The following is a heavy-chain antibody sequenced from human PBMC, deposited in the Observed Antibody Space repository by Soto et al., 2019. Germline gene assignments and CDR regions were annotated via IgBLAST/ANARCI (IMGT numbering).Heavy chain of an antibody. CDR1: GFTFSGSA. D-gene: IGHD1-1*01. Sequence: PGGSLRLSCAASGFTFSGSAMHWVRQASGKGLEWVGRIRSKANSYATAYAASVKGRFTISRDDSKNTAYLQMNSLKTEDTAVYYCTRRGDRDGYNSPDYYYYGMDVWGQGTTVTVSS. J-gene: IGHJ6*02. CDR2: IRSKANSYAT. CDR3: TRRGDRDGYNSPDYYYYGMDV. V-gene: IGHV3-73*01.